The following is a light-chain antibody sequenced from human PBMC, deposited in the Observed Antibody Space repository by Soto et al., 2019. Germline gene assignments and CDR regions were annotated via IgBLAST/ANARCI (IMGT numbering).Light chain of an antibody. J-gene: IGKJ4*01. V-gene: IGKV4-1*01. CDR2: WAS. Sequence: DIVMTQSPDSLAVSLGERATINCRSSQSVLYSLNNKNYLAWYQQKPGQPPKLLFYWASTREPGVPDRFSGSGSGTDFTLTISRLQADDVAVYYCQQYHSTPLAFGGGTKVQIK. CDR3: QQYHSTPLA. CDR1: QSVLYSLNNKNY.